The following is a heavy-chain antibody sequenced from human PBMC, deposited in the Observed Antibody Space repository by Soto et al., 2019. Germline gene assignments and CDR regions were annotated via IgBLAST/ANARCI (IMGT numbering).Heavy chain of an antibody. D-gene: IGHD2-8*01. V-gene: IGHV4-31*02. CDR1: GGSISSGGYY. J-gene: IGHJ6*02. Sequence: QVQLQESGPGLVKPSETLSFTCNVSGGSISSGGYYWSWIRQLPGNGLEWIGYIYHRGGTYYYPALKRRITISVDTSKNQFSLKMTSVTAADTAVYFCARAPGRMMNALRYYFVLDVWGQGTTVTVTS. CDR3: ARAPGRMMNALRYYFVLDV. CDR2: IYHRGGT.